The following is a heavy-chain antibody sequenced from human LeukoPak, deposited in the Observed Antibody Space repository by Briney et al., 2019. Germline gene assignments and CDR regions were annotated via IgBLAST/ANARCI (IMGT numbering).Heavy chain of an antibody. CDR1: GGSFSGYY. D-gene: IGHD3-10*01. J-gene: IGHJ4*02. CDR2: INDSGAT. V-gene: IGHV4-34*01. Sequence: SETLSLTCGVYGGSFSGYYWTWIRQAPGKGLEWIGEINDSGATNYNPSLKSRVTISVDTSKNQFSLKLSSLTAADMAVYYCARGRGVQSDYFDYWGQGTLVTVSS. CDR3: ARGRGVQSDYFDY.